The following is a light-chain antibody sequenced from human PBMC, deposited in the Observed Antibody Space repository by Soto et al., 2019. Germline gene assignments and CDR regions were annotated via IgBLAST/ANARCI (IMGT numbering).Light chain of an antibody. CDR3: QQYGSSPRT. V-gene: IGKV3-20*01. J-gene: IGKJ5*01. Sequence: EIVLTQSLGILYLSPGERASLSFRASQSVSSSYLGWYQQRPGQAPGLLIYGASSRATGIPDRFSGSGSGTDLTLTISRLEPEDFAVYYCQQYGSSPRTFGQGTRLEIK. CDR1: QSVSSSY. CDR2: GAS.